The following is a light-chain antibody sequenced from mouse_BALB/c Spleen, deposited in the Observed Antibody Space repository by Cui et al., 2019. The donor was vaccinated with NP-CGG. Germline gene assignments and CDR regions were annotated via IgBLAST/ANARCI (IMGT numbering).Light chain of an antibody. Sequence: QAFVTRESALTTSPGKTVTLTCRSSTGAVTTSNYANWVQEKPDHLFTGLIGGTNNRAPGVPARFSGSLIGDKAALSITGAQTEDEAIYFCALWYSNHWVFGGGTKLTVL. CDR2: GTN. CDR3: ALWYSNHWV. CDR1: TGAVTTSNY. V-gene: IGLV1*01. J-gene: IGLJ1*01.